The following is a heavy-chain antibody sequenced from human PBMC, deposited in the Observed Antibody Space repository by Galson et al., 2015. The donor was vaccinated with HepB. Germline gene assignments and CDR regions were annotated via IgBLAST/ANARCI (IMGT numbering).Heavy chain of an antibody. Sequence: SLRLSCAASGFTFNNYGMHWVRQAPGKGLGWGAVISYDGAYTLYSDSVKGRFTISRDNSKSTLYVEMNSLRPEDTAVYYCAKRNDGGSQKDFDNWGQGTLVTVSS. CDR2: ISYDGAYT. J-gene: IGHJ4*02. D-gene: IGHD3-16*01. V-gene: IGHV3-30*18. CDR1: GFTFNNYG. CDR3: AKRNDGGSQKDFDN.